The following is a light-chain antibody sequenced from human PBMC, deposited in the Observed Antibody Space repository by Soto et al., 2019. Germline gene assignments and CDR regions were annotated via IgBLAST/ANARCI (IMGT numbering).Light chain of an antibody. CDR3: QQSYSTPGGLT. CDR2: AAS. J-gene: IGKJ4*01. V-gene: IGKV1-39*01. Sequence: DIQMTQSPSSLSASVGDRVTITCRASQSISSYLNWYQQKPGKAPKLLIYAASSLQSGVPSRFSGSGSGTDFTLTISSLQPEDFATYYCQQSYSTPGGLTFGRGTKVEIK. CDR1: QSISSY.